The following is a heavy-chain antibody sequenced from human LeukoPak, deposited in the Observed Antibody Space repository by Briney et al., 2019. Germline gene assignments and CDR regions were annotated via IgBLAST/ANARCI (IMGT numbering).Heavy chain of an antibody. CDR3: ARGYDFWSGYWSHSDY. V-gene: IGHV3-64*01. CDR2: ISSNGGST. CDR1: GFAFSSYA. J-gene: IGHJ4*02. Sequence: GGSLRLSCAASGFAFSSYAMHWVRQAPGKGLEYVSAISSNGGSTYYANSVKGRFTISRDNSKNTLYLQMGSLRAEDMAVYYCARGYDFWSGYWSHSDYWGQGTLVTVSS. D-gene: IGHD3-3*01.